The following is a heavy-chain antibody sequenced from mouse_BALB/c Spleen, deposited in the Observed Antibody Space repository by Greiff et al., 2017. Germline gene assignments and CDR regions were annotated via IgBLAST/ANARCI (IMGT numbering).Heavy chain of an antibody. CDR3: ARDEGLNY. J-gene: IGHJ4*01. V-gene: IGHV5-4*02. CDR1: GFTFSDYY. CDR2: ISDGGSYT. Sequence: EVMLVESGGGLVKPGGSLKLSCAASGFTFSDYYMYWVRQTPEKRLEWVATISDGGSYTYYPDSVKGRFTISRDKAKNNLYLQMSSLKSEDTAMYYCARDEGLNYWGQGTSVTVSS.